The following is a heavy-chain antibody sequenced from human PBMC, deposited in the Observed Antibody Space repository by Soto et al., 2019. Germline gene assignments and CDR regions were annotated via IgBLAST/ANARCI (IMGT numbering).Heavy chain of an antibody. J-gene: IGHJ5*02. Sequence: ASVKVSCKASGYTFTGYYMHWVRQAPGQGLEWMGCFDPEDGETNYAQKFQGRVTMTEDTSTDTAYMELSSLRSEDTAVYYCATDPLGYCSGGSCLVNWFDPWGQGTLVTVSS. V-gene: IGHV1-24*01. CDR1: GYTFTGYY. D-gene: IGHD2-15*01. CDR3: ATDPLGYCSGGSCLVNWFDP. CDR2: FDPEDGET.